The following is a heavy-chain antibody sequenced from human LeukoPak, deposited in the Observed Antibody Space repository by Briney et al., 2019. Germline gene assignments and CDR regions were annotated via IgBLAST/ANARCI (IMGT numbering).Heavy chain of an antibody. Sequence: PGGALRLSCAASGFTFSSYWMSWVRQAPGKGREWVANIKQDGGEKYYVESVKGRFTISRDNAKNSLYLQMNSLRAEDTAVYYCARDRGDSFDYWAREPWSPSPQ. CDR2: IKQDGGEK. CDR1: GFTFSSYW. V-gene: IGHV3-7*01. CDR3: ARDRGDSFDY. J-gene: IGHJ4*02. D-gene: IGHD3-3*01.